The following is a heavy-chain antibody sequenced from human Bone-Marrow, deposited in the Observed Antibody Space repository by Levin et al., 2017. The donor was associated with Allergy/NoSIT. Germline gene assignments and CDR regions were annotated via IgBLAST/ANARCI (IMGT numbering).Heavy chain of an antibody. J-gene: IGHJ4*02. V-gene: IGHV3-74*01. D-gene: IGHD3-10*01. CDR1: GFSFSAYS. CDR3: TRDWYYNADY. CDR2: INYEGTTI. Sequence: PGGSLRLSCAVSGFSFSAYSMFWVRQAPGKGLVWASRINYEGTTIDYADSVKGRFTVSRDNAKNTLYLQMSSLRVEDTAVYYCTRDWYYNADYWGQGTLVTVSS.